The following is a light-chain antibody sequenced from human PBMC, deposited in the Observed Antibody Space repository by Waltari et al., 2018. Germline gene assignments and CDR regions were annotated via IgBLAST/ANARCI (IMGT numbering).Light chain of an antibody. CDR2: GAS. Sequence: DIQMTQSPSSLSASVGDRVTITCRASQGISNYLSWYQQKPGKAPKRLIYGASSLESGVPSRFSGSGSGTEFTFTISSLQPEDFAAYYCLQYNSKPFTFGPGTKLEIK. J-gene: IGKJ3*01. V-gene: IGKV1-17*01. CDR1: QGISNY. CDR3: LQYNSKPFT.